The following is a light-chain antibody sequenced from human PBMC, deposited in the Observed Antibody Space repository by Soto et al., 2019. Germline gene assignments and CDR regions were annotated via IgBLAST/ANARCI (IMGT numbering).Light chain of an antibody. CDR1: QGIGST. CDR3: QHYANWPLT. V-gene: IGKV3-15*01. CDR2: GAS. J-gene: IGKJ4*01. Sequence: EIVMTQSPATQSVSPGEGATLSCRASQGIGSTLAWYQQKPGQTPRLLIYGASTRATGVPARFSGSASGTEFTLTITSLQSEDFAVYYCQHYANWPLTFGGGTKVESK.